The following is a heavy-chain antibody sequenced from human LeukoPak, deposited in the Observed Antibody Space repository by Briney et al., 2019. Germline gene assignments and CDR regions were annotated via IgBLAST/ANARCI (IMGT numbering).Heavy chain of an antibody. Sequence: PGGSLRLSCAASGFTFSSYSMNWVRQAPGKGLEWVSSISSSSSYIYYADSVKGRFTISRDNAKNSLYLQMNSLRAEDTAVYYCARGRSVAATGMIDYWGQGTLVTVSS. CDR2: ISSSSSYI. V-gene: IGHV3-21*01. CDR1: GFTFSSYS. CDR3: ARGRSVAATGMIDY. J-gene: IGHJ4*02. D-gene: IGHD2-15*01.